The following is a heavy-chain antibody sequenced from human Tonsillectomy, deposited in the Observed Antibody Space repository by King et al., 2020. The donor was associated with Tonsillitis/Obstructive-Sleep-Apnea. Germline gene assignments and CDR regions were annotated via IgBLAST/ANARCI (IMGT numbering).Heavy chain of an antibody. J-gene: IGHJ6*03. V-gene: IGHV3-30*01. CDR1: GFTFRSYF. CDR3: ARDHFMDV. Sequence: VQLVESGGGVGQPGRSLRLSCAASGFTFRSYFMHWVRQAPGKGLEWVADISHDGRNKHYADSVKGRFTISRDNSKNTPHLQMNSLRAEDTAVYYCARDHFMDVWGKGTTVTVSS. CDR2: ISHDGRNK.